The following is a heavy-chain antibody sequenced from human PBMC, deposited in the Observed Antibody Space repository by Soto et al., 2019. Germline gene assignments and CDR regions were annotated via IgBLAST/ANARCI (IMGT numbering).Heavy chain of an antibody. CDR3: TRVRDSNDY. J-gene: IGHJ4*02. V-gene: IGHV3-48*03. CDR2: IRSSGRSI. CDR1: GFTFISYE. Sequence: LSLTCTGSGFTFISYEMNWVRQAPGKGLEWVSNIRSSGRSINYADSVKGRFTISRDNAKNSLYLQMNSLRAEDTAVYYCTRVRDSNDYWGQGTLVTVSS. D-gene: IGHD3-22*01.